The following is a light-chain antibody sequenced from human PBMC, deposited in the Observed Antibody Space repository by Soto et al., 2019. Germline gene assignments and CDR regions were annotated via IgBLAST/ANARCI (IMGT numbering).Light chain of an antibody. CDR3: YSYAGRSTWV. J-gene: IGLJ3*02. V-gene: IGLV2-23*01. CDR2: EGS. CDR1: SSDVGSYNF. Sequence: QSALTQPASVSGSPGQSITISCTGTSSDVGSYNFVSWYQQQHPGKAPKLMIYEGSKRPSGVSNRFSGSMSGNTASLTISGLQAEDEADYYCYSYAGRSTWVFGGGTKVTVL.